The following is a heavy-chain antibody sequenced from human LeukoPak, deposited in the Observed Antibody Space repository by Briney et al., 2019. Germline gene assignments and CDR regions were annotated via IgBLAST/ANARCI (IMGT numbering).Heavy chain of an antibody. D-gene: IGHD3-10*01. Sequence: ETLSLTCTVSGGSISSYYWSWIRQPAGKGLEWIGRIYTSRSTNYNPSLKSRVTMSVDTSKNQFSLKLSSVTAADTAVYYCATTMVRGVISDYWGQGTLVTVSS. CDR1: GGSISSYY. J-gene: IGHJ4*02. CDR2: IYTSRST. V-gene: IGHV4-4*07. CDR3: ATTMVRGVISDY.